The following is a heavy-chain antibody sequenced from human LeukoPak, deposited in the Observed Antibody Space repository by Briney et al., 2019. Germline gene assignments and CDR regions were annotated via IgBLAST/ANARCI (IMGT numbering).Heavy chain of an antibody. CDR1: GYRFTSYA. Sequence: ASVKVSCKASGYRFTSYAMNWVRQAPGQGLEWMGWMKPNSGNTGYAQKFQGRVTITRNTSISTAYMELSSLRSEDTAVYYCARWKREAFLNRGGVTGGLDYWGQGTLVTVSS. V-gene: IGHV1-8*03. CDR3: ARWKREAFLNRGGVTGGLDY. J-gene: IGHJ4*02. CDR2: MKPNSGNT. D-gene: IGHD3-16*01.